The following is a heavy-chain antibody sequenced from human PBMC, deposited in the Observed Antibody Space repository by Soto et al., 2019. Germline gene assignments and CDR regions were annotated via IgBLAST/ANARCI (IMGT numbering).Heavy chain of an antibody. V-gene: IGHV2-26*01. CDR2: IFSNDEK. D-gene: IGHD3-3*01. J-gene: IGHJ4*02. CDR1: GFSLSNARMG. Sequence: QVTLKESGPVLVKPTETLTLTCTVSGFSLSNARMGVRWIRQPPGKALEWLAHIFSNDEKSYSTSLKSRLTISKDTSKSQVVLTMTNMDPVDTATYYCARIPAYYDFWSGYSPEYYFDYWGQGTLVTVSS. CDR3: ARIPAYYDFWSGYSPEYYFDY.